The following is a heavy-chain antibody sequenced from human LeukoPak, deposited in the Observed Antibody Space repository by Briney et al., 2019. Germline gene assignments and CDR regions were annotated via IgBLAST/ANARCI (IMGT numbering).Heavy chain of an antibody. CDR3: AREGSGWINSG. CDR1: GVSISSGGYY. D-gene: IGHD6-19*01. CDR2: IYHSGST. J-gene: IGHJ4*02. V-gene: IGHV4-30-2*01. Sequence: SETLSLTCTVSGVSISSGGYYWSWIRQPPGKGLEWIGYIYHSGSTYYNPSLKSRVTISVDRSKNQFSLKLSSVTAADTAVYYCAREGSGWINSGWGQGTLVTVSS.